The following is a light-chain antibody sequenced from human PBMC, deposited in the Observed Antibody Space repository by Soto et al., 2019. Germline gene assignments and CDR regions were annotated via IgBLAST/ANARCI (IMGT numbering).Light chain of an antibody. J-gene: IGKJ5*01. CDR2: DAS. V-gene: IGKV3-11*01. CDR1: LSVSVY. CDR3: HQRQYWPPIT. Sequence: VVLTQSPATLSLSPGERATLSCRTSLSVSVYLDWYQQKPGQAPRLLISDASNRATGIPARFSGSGSGTDFTLTISSLEPEDFAVYYCHQRQYWPPITCGQGTRL.